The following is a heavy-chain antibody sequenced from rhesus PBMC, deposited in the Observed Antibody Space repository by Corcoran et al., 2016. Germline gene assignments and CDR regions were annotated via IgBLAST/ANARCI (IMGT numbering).Heavy chain of an antibody. Sequence: QVQLQESGPGLVKPSETLSLTCAVSGGSISSSYWSWIRQAPGKGLEWIGEIYGSGSSTNYNPSLKSRVTLSVDTSKNQLSLKLSSVTAADTAVYYCASDRYCTGSGCYALDYWGQGVLVTVSS. CDR2: IYGSGSST. CDR1: GGSISSSY. J-gene: IGHJ4*01. D-gene: IGHD2-21*01. CDR3: ASDRYCTGSGCYALDY. V-gene: IGHV4-169*02.